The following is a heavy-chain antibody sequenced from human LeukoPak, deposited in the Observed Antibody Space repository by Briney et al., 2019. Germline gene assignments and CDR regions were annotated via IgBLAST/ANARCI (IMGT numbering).Heavy chain of an antibody. J-gene: IGHJ4*02. CDR2: VNLQGST. CDR3: AREGGPYRPLDY. V-gene: IGHV4-4*02. Sequence: PSGTLALTCGVSGGSISNTNWWTWFRQPPGKGLEWIGEVNLQGSTNYNPSLKSRVAISVDKSENHISLKLTAVTAADTAVYYCAREGGPYRPLDYSGQGTLVTVAS. CDR1: GGSISNTNW.